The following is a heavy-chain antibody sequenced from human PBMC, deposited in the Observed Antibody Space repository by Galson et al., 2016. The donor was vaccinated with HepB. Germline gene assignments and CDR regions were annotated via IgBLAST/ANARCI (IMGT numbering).Heavy chain of an antibody. CDR1: GFTFRNYG. J-gene: IGHJ4*02. CDR2: IWYDGSNE. D-gene: IGHD3-10*01. V-gene: IGHV3-33*01. CDR3: ARGLHNYFDY. Sequence: SLRLSCAASGFTFRNYGMNWVRQAPGKGLEWVAVIWYDGSNEYYADSVKGRFTISRDDSGNTLYLQMTSLTEEDTAVYRCARGLHNYFDYWGQGTLVTVSS.